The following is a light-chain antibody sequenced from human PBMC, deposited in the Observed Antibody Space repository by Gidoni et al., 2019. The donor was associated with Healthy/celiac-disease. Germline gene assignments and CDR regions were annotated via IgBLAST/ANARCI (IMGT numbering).Light chain of an antibody. Sequence: QSALTQPASVSGSPGQSITISCTGTSSDVGSYNLVSWYQQHPGKAPKLMIYEGSKRPSGVSNRFSGSKSGNTASLTISGLQAEDEADYYCCSYAGSSTFVVFGGGTKLXVX. J-gene: IGLJ2*01. CDR2: EGS. CDR1: SSDVGSYNL. CDR3: CSYAGSSTFVV. V-gene: IGLV2-23*01.